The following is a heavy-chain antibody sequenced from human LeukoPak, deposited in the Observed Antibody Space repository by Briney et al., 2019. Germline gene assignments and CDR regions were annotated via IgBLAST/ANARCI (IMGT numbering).Heavy chain of an antibody. CDR1: GFTFSGYW. Sequence: GGSLRLSCAASGFTFSGYWMHWVRQAPGKGLAWVSVIRSDGSITTYADSVKGRFTISRVNAKNSLYLQMNSLRAEDTAVYYCARGDRTGEAPDYWGQGTLVTVSS. V-gene: IGHV3-74*01. J-gene: IGHJ4*02. CDR2: IRSDGSIT. D-gene: IGHD7-27*01. CDR3: ARGDRTGEAPDY.